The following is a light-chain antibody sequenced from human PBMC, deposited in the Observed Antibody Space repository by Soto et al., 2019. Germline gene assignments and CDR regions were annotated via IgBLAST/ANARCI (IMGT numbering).Light chain of an antibody. J-gene: IGKJ3*01. CDR1: QAISSW. CDR2: KAS. Sequence: DIQMTQSPSTLSGSVGDGVTITCRASQAISSWLAWYQQKPGKAPKLLIYKASSLESGVPTRFSGSGSGTDFTLTISSLQPEDFATYYCQQYNSYVFGPGTKVDIK. V-gene: IGKV1-5*03. CDR3: QQYNSYV.